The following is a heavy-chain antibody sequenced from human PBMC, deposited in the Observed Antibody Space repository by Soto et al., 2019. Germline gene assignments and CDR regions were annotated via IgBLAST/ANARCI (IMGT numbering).Heavy chain of an antibody. V-gene: IGHV3-30*18. D-gene: IGHD3-22*01. CDR1: GFTFSSYG. Sequence: GGSLRLSCAASGFTFSSYGMHWVRQAPGKGLEWVAVISYDGSNKYYADSVKGRFTISRDNSKNTLYLQMNSLRAEDTAVYYCAKTGDSSGYPYYWGQGTLVTVS. J-gene: IGHJ4*02. CDR3: AKTGDSSGYPYY. CDR2: ISYDGSNK.